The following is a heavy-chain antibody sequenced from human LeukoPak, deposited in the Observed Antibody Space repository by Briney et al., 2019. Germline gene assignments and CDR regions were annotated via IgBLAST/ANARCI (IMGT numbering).Heavy chain of an antibody. V-gene: IGHV3-7*01. J-gene: IGHJ4*02. CDR1: GFTFTTYW. CDR3: SNGIYDNSY. CDR2: IKQDGSEK. D-gene: IGHD3-22*01. Sequence: AGGSLRLSCTASGFTFTTYWMDWVRQTPGNGLEWVANIKQDGSEKYYAESVRGRFTISRDNAKNSLYLQMNSLRAEDTAVCYCSNGIYDNSYWGQGTLVTVSS.